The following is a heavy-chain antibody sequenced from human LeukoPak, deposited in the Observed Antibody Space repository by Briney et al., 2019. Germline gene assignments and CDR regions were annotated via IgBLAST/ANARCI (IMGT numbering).Heavy chain of an antibody. CDR3: AKGGDYYGSGAEIDY. CDR1: GITLSSYA. V-gene: IGHV3-23*01. CDR2: ISGSGGST. J-gene: IGHJ4*02. Sequence: GGSLRLSCAVSGITLSSYAMSWVRQAPGKGLEWVSAISGSGGSTYYADSVKGRFTISRDNSKNTLYLQMNSLRAEDTAVYYCAKGGDYYGSGAEIDYWGQGTLVTVSS. D-gene: IGHD3-10*01.